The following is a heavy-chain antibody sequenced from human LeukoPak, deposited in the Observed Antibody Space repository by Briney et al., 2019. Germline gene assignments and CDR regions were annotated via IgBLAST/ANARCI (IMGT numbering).Heavy chain of an antibody. CDR1: GFTVSNNY. D-gene: IGHD4-23*01. V-gene: IGHV3-53*05. Sequence: GGSLRLSCAASGFTVSNNYMSWVRQAPGKGLEWVSVIHSGDRTYHADSVKGRFTISRDNSKNTLYLQMNSLRAEDTAVYYCAKDGGGTVRNYYYGMDVWGQGTTVTVSS. CDR3: AKDGGGTVRNYYYGMDV. CDR2: IHSGDRT. J-gene: IGHJ6*02.